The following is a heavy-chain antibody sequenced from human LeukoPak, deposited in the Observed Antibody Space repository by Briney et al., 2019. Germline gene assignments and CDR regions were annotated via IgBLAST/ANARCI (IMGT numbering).Heavy chain of an antibody. J-gene: IGHJ3*02. CDR1: GFTFSSYW. D-gene: IGHD5-18*01. CDR3: ARGVIVDTAMVSAYDAFDI. Sequence: PGGSLRLSCAASGFTFSSYWMSWVRQAPGKGLEWVANMKQDGSEKYYVDSVKGRFTISRDNAKNSLYLQMNSLRAEDTAVYYCARGVIVDTAMVSAYDAFDIWGQGTMVTVSS. CDR2: MKQDGSEK. V-gene: IGHV3-7*03.